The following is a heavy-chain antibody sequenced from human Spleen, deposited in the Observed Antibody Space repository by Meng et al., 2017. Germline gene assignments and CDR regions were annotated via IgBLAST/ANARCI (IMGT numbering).Heavy chain of an antibody. CDR3: ARDWGYCSGGSCYLNYYYYYGMDV. D-gene: IGHD2-15*01. J-gene: IGHJ6*02. V-gene: IGHV4-39*07. CDR1: GGFISISIYY. CDR2: IYYSGST. Sequence: SETLSLTFTVPGGFISISIYYWGWIRQPPGKGLEWIGSIYYSGSTYYNPSLKSRVTISVDTSKNQFSLKLSYVTAADTAVYYCARDWGYCSGGSCYLNYYYYYGMDVWGQGTTVTVSS.